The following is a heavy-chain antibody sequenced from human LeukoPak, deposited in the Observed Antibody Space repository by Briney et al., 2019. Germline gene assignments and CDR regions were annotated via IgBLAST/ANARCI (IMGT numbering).Heavy chain of an antibody. CDR2: FDPEDGET. D-gene: IGHD1-26*01. V-gene: IGHV1-24*01. CDR1: GYTLTELS. J-gene: IGHJ5*02. Sequence: ASAKVSCKVSGYTLTELSMHWVRQAPGKGLEWMGGFDPEDGETIYAQKFQGRVTMTEDTSTDTAYMELSSLRSEDTAVYYCATYSGSYHSWFDPWGQGTLVTVSS. CDR3: ATYSGSYHSWFDP.